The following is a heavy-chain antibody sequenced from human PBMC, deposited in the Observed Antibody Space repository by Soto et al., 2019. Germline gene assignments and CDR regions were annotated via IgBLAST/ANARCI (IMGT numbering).Heavy chain of an antibody. Sequence: STYYADSVKGRFTISRDHSKNTLYLEMNSLRAEDTALYYCAKHSSYYYSESYFDYWGQGTLVTVSS. J-gene: IGHJ4*02. D-gene: IGHD3-10*01. CDR3: AKHSSYYYSESYFDY. CDR2: ST. V-gene: IGHV3-23*01.